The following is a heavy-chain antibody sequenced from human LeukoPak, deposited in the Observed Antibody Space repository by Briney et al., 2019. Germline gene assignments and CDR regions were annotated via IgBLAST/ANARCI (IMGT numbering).Heavy chain of an antibody. CDR3: ARDLDYYGSGSFFNM. CDR1: GYTFTAYS. J-gene: IGHJ3*02. Sequence: ASVKVSCKASGYTFTAYSMHWVRQAPGQGLEWMGWINPNSGGTNYAQKFQGRVTMTGDTSITTAYMELNRLRSDDTAVYYCARDLDYYGSGSFFNMWGQGTMVTVPS. V-gene: IGHV1-2*02. D-gene: IGHD3-10*01. CDR2: INPNSGGT.